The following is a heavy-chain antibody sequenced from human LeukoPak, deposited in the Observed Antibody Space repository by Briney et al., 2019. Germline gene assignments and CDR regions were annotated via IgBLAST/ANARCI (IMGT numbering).Heavy chain of an antibody. CDR2: IYHSGST. CDR3: ARGPSFRITIFGVVIRSPNWFDP. CDR1: GYSISSGYY. Sequence: SETLSLTCTVSGYSISSGYYWGWIRQPPGKGLEWIGSIYHSGSTYYNPSLKSRVTISVDTSKNQFSLKLSSVTAADTAVYYCARGPSFRITIFGVVIRSPNWFDPWGQGTLVTVSS. J-gene: IGHJ5*02. D-gene: IGHD3-3*01. V-gene: IGHV4-38-2*02.